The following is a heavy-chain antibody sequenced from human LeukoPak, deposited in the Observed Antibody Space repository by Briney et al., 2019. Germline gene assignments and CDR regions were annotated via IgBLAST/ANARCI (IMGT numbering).Heavy chain of an antibody. CDR2: ISSDGGST. CDR1: GFTFSRYS. CDR3: ARVGGNNYFDY. D-gene: IGHD1-26*01. V-gene: IGHV3-64D*09. J-gene: IGHJ4*02. Sequence: PGGSLRLSCSASGFTFSRYSMHWVRQAPGKGLEYVSAISSDGGSTYYADSVNGRFTISRDNSKNTLYLQMSSLRVEDTAVYYCARVGGNNYFDYWGQGTPVTVSS.